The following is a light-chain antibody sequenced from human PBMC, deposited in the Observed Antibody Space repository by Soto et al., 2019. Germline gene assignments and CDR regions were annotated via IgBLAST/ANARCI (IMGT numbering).Light chain of an antibody. CDR2: GTS. CDR1: QSVPSTY. CDR3: QQYGSSPFT. Sequence: GLSQSPGRVSLSPGERATLSRRASQSVPSTYFAWYQQQPGQPPRLLISGTSNRPTGIPARFSGSGSGTDFTLTISRLEPEDFAVYYCQQYGSSPFTFGPGTKVDIK. V-gene: IGKV3-20*01. J-gene: IGKJ3*01.